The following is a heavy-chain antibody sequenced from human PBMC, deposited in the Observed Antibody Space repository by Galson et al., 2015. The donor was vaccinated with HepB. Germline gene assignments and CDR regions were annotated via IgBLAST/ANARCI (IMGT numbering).Heavy chain of an antibody. Sequence: QSGAEVKKPGESLRISCKDSGYSFSTYWISWVRQMPGKGLEWMGTIDPTDSYTNYSPSFQGHVTISADKSISTAYLQWSSLKASDTAMYYCARHGIAARPTHYYYGMDVWGQGTTVTVSS. D-gene: IGHD6-6*01. V-gene: IGHV5-10-1*01. J-gene: IGHJ6*02. CDR3: ARHGIAARPTHYYYGMDV. CDR2: IDPTDSYT. CDR1: GYSFSTYW.